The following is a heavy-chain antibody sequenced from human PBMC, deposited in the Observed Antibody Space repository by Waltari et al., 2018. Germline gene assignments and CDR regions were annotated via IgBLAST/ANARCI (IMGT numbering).Heavy chain of an antibody. CDR3: AKDIGRFMVRGVMLDYYYYYGMDV. CDR1: GFTFDDYA. D-gene: IGHD3-10*01. J-gene: IGHJ6*02. V-gene: IGHV3-9*01. CDR2: ISWNSGSI. Sequence: GESGGGLVQPGRSLRLSCAASGFTFDDYAMHWVRQAPGKGLEWVSGISWNSGSIGYADSVKGRFTISRDNAKNSLYLQMNSLRAEDTALYYCAKDIGRFMVRGVMLDYYYYYGMDVWGQGTTVTVSS.